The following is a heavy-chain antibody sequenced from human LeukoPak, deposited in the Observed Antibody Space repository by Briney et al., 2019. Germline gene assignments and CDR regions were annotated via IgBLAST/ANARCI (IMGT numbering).Heavy chain of an antibody. CDR2: ISSSSSTI. J-gene: IGHJ4*02. D-gene: IGHD2-21*02. Sequence: GGSLRLSCAASGFTFSSYSMNWVRQAPGKGLEWVSYISSSSSTIYYADSVKGRFTIPRDNAKNSLYLQMNSLRAEDTAVYYCARADCGGDCYFVDDYWGQGTLVTVSS. V-gene: IGHV3-48*01. CDR3: ARADCGGDCYFVDDY. CDR1: GFTFSSYS.